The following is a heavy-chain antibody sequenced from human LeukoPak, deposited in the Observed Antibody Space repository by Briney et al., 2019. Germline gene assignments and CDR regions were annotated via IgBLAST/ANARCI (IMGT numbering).Heavy chain of an antibody. D-gene: IGHD2-15*01. CDR2: MNPNSGNT. CDR3: ARGYCSGGSCYRGYYMDV. Sequence: GASVTVSFTASGYTFTSYDINWVRQATGQGLEWMGWMNPNSGNTGYAQKFQGRVTITRNTSISTAYMELSSLRSEDTAVYYCARGYCSGGSCYRGYYMDVWGKGTTVTVSS. V-gene: IGHV1-8*03. J-gene: IGHJ6*03. CDR1: GYTFTSYD.